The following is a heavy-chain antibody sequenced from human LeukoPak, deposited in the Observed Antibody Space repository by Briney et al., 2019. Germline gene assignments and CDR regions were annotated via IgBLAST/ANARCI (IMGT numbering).Heavy chain of an antibody. CDR2: IRYDGSNK. V-gene: IGHV3-30*02. D-gene: IGHD2-15*01. CDR3: ANSVVGASSFDY. CDR1: GFTFSSYG. Sequence: GGSLRLSCAASGFTFSSYGMHWVRQAPGKGLEWVAFIRYDGSNKYYADSVKGRFTISRVNSKNTLYLQMNSLRAEDTAVYYRANSVVGASSFDYWGQGTLGTVSS. J-gene: IGHJ4*02.